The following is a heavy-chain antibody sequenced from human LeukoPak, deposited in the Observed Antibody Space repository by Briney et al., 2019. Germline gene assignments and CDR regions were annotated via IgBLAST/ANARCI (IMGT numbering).Heavy chain of an antibody. V-gene: IGHV1-69*04. J-gene: IGHJ6*02. Sequence: SVKVSCKASGGTFSSYAISWVRQAPGQGLEWMGRIIPILGIANYAQKFQGRVTITADKSTSTAYMELSSLRSEDTAVYYCARDLDDILTGYPGGMDVWGQGTTVTVSS. CDR1: GGTFSSYA. D-gene: IGHD3-9*01. CDR3: ARDLDDILTGYPGGMDV. CDR2: IIPILGIA.